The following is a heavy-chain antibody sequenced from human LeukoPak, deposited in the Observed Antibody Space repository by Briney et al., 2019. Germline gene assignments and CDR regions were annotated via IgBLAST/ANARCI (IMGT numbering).Heavy chain of an antibody. CDR1: GFPFSSYA. CDR2: ICGSGDST. Sequence: GGSLPHSCAGSGFPFSSYAMSWVRQAPGRGLEWVSAICGSGDSTYYVASVKGRFTISRDNSKNTLYLQMNSLRAEDTAVYYCAKVRGSAKLAPDYWGQGTLVTVS. D-gene: IGHD6-13*01. V-gene: IGHV3-23*01. CDR3: AKVRGSAKLAPDY. J-gene: IGHJ4*02.